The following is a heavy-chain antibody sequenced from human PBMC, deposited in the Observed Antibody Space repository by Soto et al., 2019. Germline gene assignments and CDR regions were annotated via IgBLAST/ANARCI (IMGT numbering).Heavy chain of an antibody. CDR1: GFTFSGFF. Sequence: GGSLRLSCAASGFTFSGFFMTWVRQAPGKGLEWVANIRQDGSEKNYVDSVRGRFTISRDNAENTLYLQMNNLKAEDTALYYCTRDWRHFVHWSQGALVTVSS. CDR2: IRQDGSEK. J-gene: IGHJ4*02. CDR3: TRDWRHFVH. V-gene: IGHV3-7*04.